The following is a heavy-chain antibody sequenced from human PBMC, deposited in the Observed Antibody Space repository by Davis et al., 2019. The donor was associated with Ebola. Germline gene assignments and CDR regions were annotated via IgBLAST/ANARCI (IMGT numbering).Heavy chain of an antibody. D-gene: IGHD4-17*01. CDR3: AHVVSPLYGWIYYFDY. CDR2: IFSNDEK. CDR1: GFSLSNARMG. J-gene: IGHJ4*02. V-gene: IGHV2-26*01. Sequence: SGPTLVKPTQTLTLTCTVSGFSLSNARMGVSWIRQPPGKALEWLAHIFSNDEKSYSTSLKSRLTISKDTSKSQVVLTMTNMDPVDTATYYCAHVVSPLYGWIYYFDYWGQGTLVTVSS.